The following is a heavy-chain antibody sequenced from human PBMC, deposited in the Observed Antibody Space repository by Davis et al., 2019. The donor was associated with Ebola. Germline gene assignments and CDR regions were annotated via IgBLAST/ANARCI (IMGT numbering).Heavy chain of an antibody. CDR1: GYTFARYW. D-gene: IGHD2-21*02. V-gene: IGHV5-10-1*01. J-gene: IGHJ4*02. CDR2: IDPGDSYV. Sequence: GESLKISCQASGYTFARYWISWVRQRPGKGLEWMGKIDPGDSYVKYSPSFQGHVTFSADTSTSVVYLQWTSLEASDTATYYCARHECVADCSEFDFWGQGTRVTVSS. CDR3: ARHECVADCSEFDF.